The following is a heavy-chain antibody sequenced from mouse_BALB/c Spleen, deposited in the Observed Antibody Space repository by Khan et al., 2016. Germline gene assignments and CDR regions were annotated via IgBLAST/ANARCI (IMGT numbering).Heavy chain of an antibody. V-gene: IGHV1S137*01. CDR2: ISIYYDNT. CDR3: ARRYDYDVGYFDV. D-gene: IGHD2-4*01. Sequence: QVQLQQSGPELVRPGESVKISCKGSGYTFTDYAMHWVKQSHAKSLEWIGVISIYYDNTNYNQKFKGKATMTVDKSSSTAYMELARLTSEDSAIYYAARRYDYDVGYFDVWGAGTTVTVSS. CDR1: GYTFTDYA. J-gene: IGHJ1*01.